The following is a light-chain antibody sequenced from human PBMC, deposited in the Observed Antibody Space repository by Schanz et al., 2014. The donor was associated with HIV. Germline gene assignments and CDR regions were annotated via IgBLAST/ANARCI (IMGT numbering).Light chain of an antibody. CDR3: TSLTAAATYV. CDR2: EVA. Sequence: QSALTQPASVSGSPGQSITISCTGTSSDVGGYNHVSWYQQHPGEAPKVIMYEVANRTSGVSNRFSGSKFGNTASLIISGLQAEDEADYYCTSLTAAATYVFGAGTKLTVL. CDR1: SSDVGGYNH. V-gene: IGLV2-14*03. J-gene: IGLJ1*01.